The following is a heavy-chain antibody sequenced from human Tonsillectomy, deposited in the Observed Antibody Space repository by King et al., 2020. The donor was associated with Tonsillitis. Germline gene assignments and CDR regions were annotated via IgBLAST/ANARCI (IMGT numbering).Heavy chain of an antibody. CDR3: AKDHEGYRSRSGWYGPYYYGMDV. V-gene: IGHV3-30*18. CDR1: GFTFSSYG. Sequence: VQLVESGGGVVQPGRSLRLSCAASGFTFSSYGMHWVRQAPGKGLEWVAVISYDGSNKYYADSVKGRFTISRDNSKNTLYLQMNSLRAEDTAVYYCAKDHEGYRSRSGWYGPYYYGMDVWGQGTTVTVSS. J-gene: IGHJ6*02. D-gene: IGHD6-19*01. CDR2: ISYDGSNK.